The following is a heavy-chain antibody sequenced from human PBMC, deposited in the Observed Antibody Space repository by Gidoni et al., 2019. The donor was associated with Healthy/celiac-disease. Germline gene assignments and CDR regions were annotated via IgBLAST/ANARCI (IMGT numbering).Heavy chain of an antibody. CDR1: GGTFSSYA. V-gene: IGHV1-69*01. CDR2: IIPIFGTA. Sequence: QVQLVQSGAEVKKPGSSVKVSCKASGGTFSSYAISWVRQAPGQGLEWMGGIIPIFGTANYAQKFQGRVTITADESTSTAYMELSSLRSEDTAVYYCARGGYNWNYPRVRYFDLWGRGTLVTVSS. CDR3: ARGGYNWNYPRVRYFDL. D-gene: IGHD1-7*01. J-gene: IGHJ2*01.